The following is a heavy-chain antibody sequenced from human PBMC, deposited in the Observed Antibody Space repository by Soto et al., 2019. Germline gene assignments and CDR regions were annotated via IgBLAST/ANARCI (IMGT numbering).Heavy chain of an antibody. CDR2: IYYSGST. V-gene: IGHV4-31*03. CDR3: ARDRERDGYVFDP. D-gene: IGHD5-12*01. J-gene: IGHJ5*02. Sequence: QVQLQESGPGLVKPSQTLSLTCTVSGGSISSGGYYWSWIRQHPGKGLEWIGYIYYSGSTYYNPSLKSRVTISVDTSKNQFALKLSSVTAADTAVYYCARDRERDGYVFDPWGQGTLVTVSS. CDR1: GGSISSGGYY.